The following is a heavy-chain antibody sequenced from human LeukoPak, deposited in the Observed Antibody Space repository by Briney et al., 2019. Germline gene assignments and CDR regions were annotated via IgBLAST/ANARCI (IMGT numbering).Heavy chain of an antibody. CDR1: GFTFSSYA. J-gene: IGHJ4*02. Sequence: GRTLRLYCAASGFTFSSYAMHWLRQAPGKGLLGVAVISYDGSNKYYADSVKGRFTISRDNSKNTLYLQMNSLRAEDTAVYYCARGGISGWYSDYWGQGTLVTVSS. CDR3: ARGGISGWYSDY. CDR2: ISYDGSNK. D-gene: IGHD6-19*01. V-gene: IGHV3-30*04.